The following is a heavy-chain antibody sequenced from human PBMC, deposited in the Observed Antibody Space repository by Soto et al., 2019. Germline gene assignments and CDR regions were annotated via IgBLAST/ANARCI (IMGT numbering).Heavy chain of an antibody. V-gene: IGHV6-1*01. D-gene: IGHD3-16*01. CDR2: TYYRSKWYN. J-gene: IGHJ4*02. CDR3: VRGRNYAFDY. CDR1: GDSVYSYTAG. Sequence: QVELQQSGPGLVTPSQTLAVTCAISGDSVYSYTAGWNWIRQSPSRGLEWLGRTYYRSKWYNEYAVSVRSRITVNPDTSKSRFSLQLNSVTPEDTAVYYCVRGRNYAFDYWGQGTLVTVSS.